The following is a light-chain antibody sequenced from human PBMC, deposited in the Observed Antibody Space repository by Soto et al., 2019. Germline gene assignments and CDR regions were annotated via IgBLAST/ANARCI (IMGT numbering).Light chain of an antibody. J-gene: IGKJ5*01. CDR1: QSVSSN. CDR3: QQYYNWPLT. V-gene: IGKV3-15*01. Sequence: EIVLTQSPGTLPLSPGERATLSCRPSQSVSSNLAWYQQKPGQAPRLLIYGASTRATGIPARFSGSGSGTEFTLTISSLQSEDFAVYYCQQYYNWPLTFGQGTRLEI. CDR2: GAS.